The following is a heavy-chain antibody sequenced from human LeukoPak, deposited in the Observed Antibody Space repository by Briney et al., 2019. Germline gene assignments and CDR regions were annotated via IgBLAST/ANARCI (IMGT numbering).Heavy chain of an antibody. J-gene: IGHJ4*02. Sequence: GGSLRLSCAASGFTVSGNYMSWVRQAPGKGLEWVSVIYSGGSTYYADSVKGRFTISRDNSKNTLYLQMNSLRAEDTAVYYCARGGPGPAALFYLDSWGQGTLVTVSS. D-gene: IGHD2-2*01. V-gene: IGHV3-53*01. CDR1: GFTVSGNY. CDR2: IYSGGST. CDR3: ARGGPGPAALFYLDS.